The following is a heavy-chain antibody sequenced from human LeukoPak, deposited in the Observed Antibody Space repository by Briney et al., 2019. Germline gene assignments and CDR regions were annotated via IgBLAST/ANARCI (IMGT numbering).Heavy chain of an antibody. J-gene: IGHJ4*02. D-gene: IGHD7-27*01. CDR1: GFTFSSYE. CDR2: ISSSGSTI. CDR3: AKDPWGTGDPYYFDY. Sequence: GGSLRLSCAASGFTFSSYEMNWVRQAPGKGLEWVSYISSSGSTIYYADSVKGRFTISRDNSKNTLYLQMNSLRAEDTAVYYCAKDPWGTGDPYYFDYWGQGTLVTVSS. V-gene: IGHV3-48*03.